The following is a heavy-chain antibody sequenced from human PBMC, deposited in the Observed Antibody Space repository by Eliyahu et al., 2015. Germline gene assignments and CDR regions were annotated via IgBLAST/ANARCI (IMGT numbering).Heavy chain of an antibody. CDR2: IYSGGTE. V-gene: IGHV3-53*01. CDR3: ARDLEALDI. J-gene: IGHJ3*02. Sequence: EVQVVESGGGXIQPGGSXXLSXAASGFSVRTNDMTWVRQAPGKGLEWVSTIYSGGTEYYADSVKGRFNIFRGDSKNTVYLQMNSLRVDDTAVYYCARDLEALDIWGQGTMVIVSS. CDR1: GFSVRTND.